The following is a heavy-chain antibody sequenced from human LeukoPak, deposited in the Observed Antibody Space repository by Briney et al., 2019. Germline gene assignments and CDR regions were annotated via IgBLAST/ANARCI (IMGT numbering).Heavy chain of an antibody. CDR1: GFTFSSYS. CDR2: ISCSRSYI. J-gene: IGHJ6*02. D-gene: IGHD3-3*01. CDR3: AREKYYDFWSGYSGTFYGMDV. Sequence: GGSLRLSCAASGFTFSSYSMNWVRQAPGKGLEWVSSISCSRSYIYYADSVKGRFTISRDNAKNSLYLQMNSLRAEDTAVYYCAREKYYDFWSGYSGTFYGMDVWGQGTTVTVSS. V-gene: IGHV3-21*01.